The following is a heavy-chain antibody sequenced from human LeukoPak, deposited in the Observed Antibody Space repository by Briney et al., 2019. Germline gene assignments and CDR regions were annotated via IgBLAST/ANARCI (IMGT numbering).Heavy chain of an antibody. CDR3: ATIAARGYYGMDV. Sequence: ASVTVSCKASGYTFTSYGISWVRQAPGQGLEWMGWISAYNGNTNYAQKLQGRVTMTTDTSTSTAYMELRSLRSDDTAVYYCATIAARGYYGMDVWGQGTTVTVSS. CDR2: ISAYNGNT. V-gene: IGHV1-18*01. CDR1: GYTFTSYG. J-gene: IGHJ6*02. D-gene: IGHD6-6*01.